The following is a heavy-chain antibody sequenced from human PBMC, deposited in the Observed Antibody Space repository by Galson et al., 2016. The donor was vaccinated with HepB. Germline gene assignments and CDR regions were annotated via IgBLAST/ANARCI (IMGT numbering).Heavy chain of an antibody. CDR1: GFTFRSYG. CDR3: ARMLYYYDYSGEAFDI. CDR2: IWYDESKE. J-gene: IGHJ3*02. V-gene: IGHV3-33*01. D-gene: IGHD3-22*01. Sequence: SLRLSCAASGFTFRSYGMHWVRQAPGKGLEWVAIIWYDESKEFYAHSVKGRFTISRDNSNNTLYLQMNSLRVEDTAVYYCARMLYYYDYSGEAFDIWGQGSMVTVSS.